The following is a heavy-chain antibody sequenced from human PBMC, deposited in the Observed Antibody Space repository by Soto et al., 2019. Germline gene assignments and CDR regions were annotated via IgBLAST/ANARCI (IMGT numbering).Heavy chain of an antibody. CDR2: IYSDGKT. D-gene: IGHD6-13*01. Sequence: EVQLVESGGGLVQPGGSLRLSCAASGFTVRISYMGWVRQAPGKGLEWVSSIYSDGKTYYADSVRGRFTISTDNSKDTRYLQMNSLVVDDTAMYYCARHVGYYWYFDLWGRGTLVTVS. CDR1: GFTVRISY. V-gene: IGHV3-66*04. J-gene: IGHJ2*01. CDR3: ARHVGYYWYFDL.